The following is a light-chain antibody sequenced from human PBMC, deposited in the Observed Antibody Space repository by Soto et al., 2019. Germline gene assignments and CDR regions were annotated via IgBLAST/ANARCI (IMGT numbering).Light chain of an antibody. CDR1: QSISSW. V-gene: IGKV1-5*03. CDR2: KAS. Sequence: DIQMTQSPSTLSASVGDRVTITCRASQSISSWLAWYQQKPGKAPKLLIYKASSLESGVPSRFSGSGSGTEFTLTISILQPDDFATYYCQQYNSYSPKYTFGQGTKLEIK. J-gene: IGKJ2*01. CDR3: QQYNSYSPKYT.